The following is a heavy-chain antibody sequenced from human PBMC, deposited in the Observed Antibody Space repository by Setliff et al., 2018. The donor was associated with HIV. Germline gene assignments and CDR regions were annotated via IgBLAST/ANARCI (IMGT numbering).Heavy chain of an antibody. V-gene: IGHV3-23*01. Sequence: LRKTLSLSCAASGFTFSNYAMSWVRQAPGEGLEWVSAILSTGERTFYADSVKGRFTISRDNSKNTVYLQMNSLRAEDTAEYYCAKELAASGLGYFDSWGRGILVTVSS. D-gene: IGHD3-22*01. CDR2: ILSTGERT. CDR1: GFTFSNYA. CDR3: AKELAASGLGYFDS. J-gene: IGHJ4*02.